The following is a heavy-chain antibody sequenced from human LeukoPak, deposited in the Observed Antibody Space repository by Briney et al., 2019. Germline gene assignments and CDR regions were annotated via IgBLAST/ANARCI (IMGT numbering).Heavy chain of an antibody. D-gene: IGHD7-27*01. CDR3: ARDHGETFDY. CDR2: ISSSGSTI. Sequence: GGSLRLSCAASGFTFSSYEMNWVRQAPGKGLELVSYISSSGSTIYYADSVKGRFTISRDNAKNSLYLQMNSLRAEDTAVYYCARDHGETFDYWGQGTLVTVSS. CDR1: GFTFSSYE. J-gene: IGHJ4*02. V-gene: IGHV3-48*03.